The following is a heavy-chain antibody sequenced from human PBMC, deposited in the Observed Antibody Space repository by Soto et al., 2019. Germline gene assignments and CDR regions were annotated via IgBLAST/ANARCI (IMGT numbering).Heavy chain of an antibody. D-gene: IGHD6-19*01. Sequence: EVQLVESGGGLIQPGGSLRLSCAASGFAVSSKYMTWVRQAPGKGLEWVSVIYGGGTTYYADSVKGRFTISRDTSKNTLYLQRNSLRAEDTAVYDCVQTTGWPGVDFWGQGTRVTVSS. CDR3: VQTTGWPGVDF. V-gene: IGHV3-53*01. CDR2: IYGGGTT. CDR1: GFAVSSKY. J-gene: IGHJ4*02.